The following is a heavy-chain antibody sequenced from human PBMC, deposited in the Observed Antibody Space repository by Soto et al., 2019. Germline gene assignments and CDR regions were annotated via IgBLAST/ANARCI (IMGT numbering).Heavy chain of an antibody. CDR1: GFTFSSYA. CDR2: ISGSGGST. V-gene: IGHV3-23*01. D-gene: IGHD5-18*01. CDR3: AKVGPVTTRGYRCGYDYYYVMDV. Sequence: EVQLLESGGGLVQPGGSLRLSCAASGFTFSSYAMSWVRQAPGKGLEWVSAISGSGGSTYYADSVKGRFTISRDNSNNPLYLQMNSMRAEDTAVYYCAKVGPVTTRGYRCGYDYYYVMDVWGQGTTVTVCS. J-gene: IGHJ6*02.